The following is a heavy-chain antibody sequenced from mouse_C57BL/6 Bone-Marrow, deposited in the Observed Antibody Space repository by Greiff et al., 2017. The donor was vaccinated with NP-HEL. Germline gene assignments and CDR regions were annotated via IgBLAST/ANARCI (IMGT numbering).Heavy chain of an antibody. CDR1: GYTFTSYG. CDR2: IYPRSGNT. Sequence: VKLMESGAELARPGASVKLSCKASGYTFTSYGISWVKQRTGQGLEWIGEIYPRSGNTYYNEKFKGKATLTADKSSSTAYMELRSLTSEDSAVYFCARPNYGSSYRYFDVWGTGTTVTVSS. V-gene: IGHV1-81*01. D-gene: IGHD1-1*01. CDR3: ARPNYGSSYRYFDV. J-gene: IGHJ1*03.